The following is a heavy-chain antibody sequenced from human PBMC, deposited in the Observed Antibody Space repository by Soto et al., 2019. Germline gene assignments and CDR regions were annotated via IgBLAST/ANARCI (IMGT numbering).Heavy chain of an antibody. V-gene: IGHV4-39*07. CDR1: GGSISSGDYY. D-gene: IGHD6-13*01. Sequence: ASETLSLTCTVSGGSISSGDYYWGWIRQPPGKGLEWIGSIYHSGSTYYNPSLKSRVTISVDTSKNQFSLKLSSVTAADTAVYYCARDSSSWYEDYYYGMDVWGQGTKVTVSS. CDR3: ARDSSSWYEDYYYGMDV. CDR2: IYHSGST. J-gene: IGHJ6*02.